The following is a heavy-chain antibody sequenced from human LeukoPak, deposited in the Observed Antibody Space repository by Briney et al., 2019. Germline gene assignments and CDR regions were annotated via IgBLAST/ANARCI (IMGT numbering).Heavy chain of an antibody. CDR1: GGSISSGGYY. V-gene: IGHV4-31*03. Sequence: SQTLSLTCTVSGGSISSGGYYWSWIRQHPGKGLEWIGYIYYSGSTYYNPSLKSRVTISVDTSKNQFSLKLSSVTAADTAVYYCARLADSGSYYFDYWGQGTLVTVSS. CDR2: IYYSGST. CDR3: ARLADSGSYYFDY. D-gene: IGHD1-26*01. J-gene: IGHJ4*02.